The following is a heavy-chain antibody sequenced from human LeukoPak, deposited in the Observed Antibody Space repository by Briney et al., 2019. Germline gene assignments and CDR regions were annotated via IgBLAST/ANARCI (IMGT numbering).Heavy chain of an antibody. CDR3: ARGKDYDFWSGYYNY. CDR2: IKQDGSEK. D-gene: IGHD3-3*01. J-gene: IGHJ4*02. CDR1: GFTFSSYW. V-gene: IGHV3-7*01. Sequence: GGSLRLSCAASGFTFSSYWMSWVRQAPGKGLEWVSNIKQDGSEKYYVESVKGRFTISRDNAKNSLYLQMKSLRAEDTAVYYCARGKDYDFWSGYYNYWGQGTLVTVSS.